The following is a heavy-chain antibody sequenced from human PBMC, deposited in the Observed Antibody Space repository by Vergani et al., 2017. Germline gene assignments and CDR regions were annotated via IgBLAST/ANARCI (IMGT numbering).Heavy chain of an antibody. J-gene: IGHJ4*02. CDR3: AKDRLSGSYPFTGDYYFDY. CDR1: GFTFSSYS. Sequence: EVQLVESGGGLVKPGGSLRLSCAASGFTFSSYSMNWVRQAPGKGLEWVSAISGSGGSTYYADSVKGRFTISRDNSKNTLYLQMNSLRAEDTAVYYCAKDRLSGSYPFTGDYYFDYWGQGTLVTVSS. V-gene: IGHV3-23*04. CDR2: ISGSGGST. D-gene: IGHD1-26*01.